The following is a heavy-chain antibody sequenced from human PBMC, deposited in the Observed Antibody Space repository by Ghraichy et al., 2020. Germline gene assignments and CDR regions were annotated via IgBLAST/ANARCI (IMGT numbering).Heavy chain of an antibody. V-gene: IGHV4-34*01. Sequence: ESLNISCAVYGGSFSGYYWSWIRQPPGKGLEWIGEINHSGSTNYNPSLKSRVTISVDTSKNQFSLKLSSVTAADTAVYYCARGRRYYDSSGYYRGSSYYFDYWGQGTLVTVSS. CDR1: GGSFSGYY. CDR2: INHSGST. CDR3: ARGRRYYDSSGYYRGSSYYFDY. J-gene: IGHJ4*02. D-gene: IGHD3-22*01.